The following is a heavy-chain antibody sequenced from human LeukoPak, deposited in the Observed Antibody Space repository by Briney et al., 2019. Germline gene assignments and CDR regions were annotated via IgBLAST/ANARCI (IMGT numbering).Heavy chain of an antibody. CDR1: GFTFTSYA. J-gene: IGHJ4*02. D-gene: IGHD1-1*01. CDR2: MSGGGDSD. V-gene: IGHV3-23*01. CDR3: ATRGTTATKYIEH. Sequence: GGSLRLSCAASGFTFTSYAMSWVRQTPGKGLEWVSVMSGGGDSDYYADSVKGRFTISRDNSKNTLHLQMNSLRVEDTAVYYCATRGTTATKYIEHWGQGTLVTVSS.